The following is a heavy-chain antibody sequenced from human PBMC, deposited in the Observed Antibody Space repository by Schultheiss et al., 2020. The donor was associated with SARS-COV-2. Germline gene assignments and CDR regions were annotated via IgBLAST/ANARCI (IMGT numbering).Heavy chain of an antibody. CDR2: VGGDGGRT. J-gene: IGHJ3*02. Sequence: GGSLRLSCTASGFTFNNFAMSWVRRAPGKGLEWVSAVGGDGGRTYYADSVKGRFTISRDNSQSTLYLQMNSLRAEDTAIYYCARGAVAGDDAFDIWGQGTAVTVSS. CDR3: ARGAVAGDDAFDI. CDR1: GFTFNNFA. V-gene: IGHV3-23*01. D-gene: IGHD6-19*01.